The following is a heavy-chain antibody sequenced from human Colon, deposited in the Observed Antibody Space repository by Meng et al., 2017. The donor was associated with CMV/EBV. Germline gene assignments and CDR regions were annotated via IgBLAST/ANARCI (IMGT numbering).Heavy chain of an antibody. CDR2: ISGSGANT. D-gene: IGHD6-19*01. J-gene: IGHJ4*02. CDR3: AKGPGYSGAWRFHH. Sequence: SGFTFSSFAMSWVRQAPGKGLEWVSGISGSGANTNYAESVRGRFTISRDNSKNSVYLQMDTLRAEDTAIYYCAKGPGYSGAWRFHHWGQGTLVTVSS. CDR1: GFTFSSFA. V-gene: IGHV3-23*01.